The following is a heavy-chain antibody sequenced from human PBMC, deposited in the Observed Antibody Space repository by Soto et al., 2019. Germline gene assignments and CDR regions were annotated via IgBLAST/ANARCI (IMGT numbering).Heavy chain of an antibody. V-gene: IGHV1-18*01. J-gene: IGHJ4*02. CDR3: ARDRGSYALDY. Sequence: QVQLVQSGAEVKKPGASVKVSCKASGYTFTSYGISWVRQAPGQGLEWMGWISAYNGNTNYAQKLQGRVTLTTDTSTSIGYMELRSLRSDDTAVYYCARDRGSYALDYWGQGTLVTVSS. D-gene: IGHD1-26*01. CDR1: GYTFTSYG. CDR2: ISAYNGNT.